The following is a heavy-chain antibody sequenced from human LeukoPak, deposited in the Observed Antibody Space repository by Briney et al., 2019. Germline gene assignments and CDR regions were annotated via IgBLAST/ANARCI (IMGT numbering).Heavy chain of an antibody. CDR1: GYTLTELS. J-gene: IGHJ4*02. Sequence: GASVKVSCKVSGYTLTELSMHWVRQAPGKGLEWMGGFDPEDSETIYAQKFQGRVTMTEDTSTDTAYMELSSLRSEDTAVYYCATGSGSWFLFDYWGQGTLVAVSS. V-gene: IGHV1-24*01. CDR2: FDPEDSET. D-gene: IGHD1-26*01. CDR3: ATGSGSWFLFDY.